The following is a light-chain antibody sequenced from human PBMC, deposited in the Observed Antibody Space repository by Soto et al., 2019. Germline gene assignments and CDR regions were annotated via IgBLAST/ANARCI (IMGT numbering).Light chain of an antibody. V-gene: IGKV3-20*01. J-gene: IGKJ2*01. CDR3: QHYGRSPPYT. CDR1: QSVSSSY. Sequence: EIVLTQSPGTLSLSPGETATLSCKASQSVSSSYLSWFQQKPSQAPRLVIYGASSRATGIPDRFSGSGSGTDFTLTIRTLEPEDFAVYYCQHYGRSPPYTFGQGTKLEIK. CDR2: GAS.